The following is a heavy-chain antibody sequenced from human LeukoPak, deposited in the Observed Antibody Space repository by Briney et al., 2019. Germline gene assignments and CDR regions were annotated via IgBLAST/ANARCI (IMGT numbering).Heavy chain of an antibody. CDR2: ISYDGSNK. V-gene: IGHV3-30-3*01. CDR1: GFTFSSHA. J-gene: IGHJ4*02. CDR3: ARGTYGYFDS. Sequence: GRSLRLSCAASGFTFSSHATHWVRQAPGKGLEWVAVISYDGSNKYYADSVKGLFTISRDNSRNTLYLQMNSLGPEDTAVYYCARGTYGYFDSWGQGTLVTVSS. D-gene: IGHD1-1*01.